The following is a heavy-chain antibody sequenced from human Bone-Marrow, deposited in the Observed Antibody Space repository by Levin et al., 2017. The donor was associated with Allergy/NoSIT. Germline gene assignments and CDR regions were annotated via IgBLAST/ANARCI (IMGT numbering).Heavy chain of an antibody. V-gene: IGHV3-30*18. CDR3: AKDLLRYCSSTSCYRGMDV. D-gene: IGHD2-2*01. J-gene: IGHJ6*02. CDR1: GFTFSSYG. CDR2: ISYDGSNK. Sequence: GESLKISCAASGFTFSSYGMHWVRQAPGKGLEWVAVISYDGSNKYYADSVKGRFTISRDNSKNTLYLQMNSLRAEDTAVYYCAKDLLRYCSSTSCYRGMDVWGQGTTVTVSS.